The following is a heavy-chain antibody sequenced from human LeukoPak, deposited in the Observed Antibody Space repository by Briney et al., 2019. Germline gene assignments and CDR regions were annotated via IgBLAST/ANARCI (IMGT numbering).Heavy chain of an antibody. J-gene: IGHJ6*03. CDR3: AREFGYGDNSADYWYYYMDV. Sequence: GGSLRLSCAASGFTVSSNYMSWVRQAPGKGLEWVSVIYSGGSTYYADSVRGRFTISRDNAKNSLYLQINRLRAEDTAVYYCAREFGYGDNSADYWYYYMDVWGKGTTVTVSS. D-gene: IGHD4-23*01. CDR1: GFTVSSNY. CDR2: IYSGGST. V-gene: IGHV3-53*01.